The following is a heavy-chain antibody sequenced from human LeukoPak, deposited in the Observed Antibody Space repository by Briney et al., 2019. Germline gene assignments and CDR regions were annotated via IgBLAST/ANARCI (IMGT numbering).Heavy chain of an antibody. Sequence: GASVKVSCKASGGTFSSYAISWVRQAPGQGLEWVGRINPNSGGTNYAQKFQGRVTMTRDTSISTAYMELSRLRSDDTAVYYCAREGDNYYDSRGYSDYWGQGTLVTVSS. CDR2: INPNSGGT. J-gene: IGHJ4*02. V-gene: IGHV1-2*06. D-gene: IGHD3-22*01. CDR3: AREGDNYYDSRGYSDY. CDR1: GGTFSSYA.